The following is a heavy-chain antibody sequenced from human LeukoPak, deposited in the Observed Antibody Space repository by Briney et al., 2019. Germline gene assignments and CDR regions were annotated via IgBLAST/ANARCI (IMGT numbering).Heavy chain of an antibody. D-gene: IGHD5-12*01. J-gene: IGHJ4*02. CDR3: AREAYVDYYLDY. CDR2: ISYDGSNK. Sequence: GGSLRLSCAASGFTFSSYAMHWVRQAPGKGLEWVAVISYDGSNKYYADSVKGRFTISRDNSKNTLYLQMNSLRAEDTAVYYCAREAYVDYYLDYWGQGTLVTVSS. CDR1: GFTFSSYA. V-gene: IGHV3-30*04.